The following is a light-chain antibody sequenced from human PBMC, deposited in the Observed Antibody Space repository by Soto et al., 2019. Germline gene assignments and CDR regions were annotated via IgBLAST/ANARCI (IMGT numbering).Light chain of an antibody. CDR2: WAS. Sequence: DIVMTQSPDSLAVSLGERATINCKSSQSVLYSSNNKNYLAWYQQKPGQPPKVIIYWASTRESGVPDRFSGSGSGTDFTLTISSLQAEDVALFYCQPYYRSYAFGPGTKLEIK. CDR3: QPYYRSYA. V-gene: IGKV4-1*01. J-gene: IGKJ2*01. CDR1: QSVLYSSNNKNY.